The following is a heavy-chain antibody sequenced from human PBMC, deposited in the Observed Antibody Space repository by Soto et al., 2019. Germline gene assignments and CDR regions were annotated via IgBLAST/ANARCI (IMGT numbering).Heavy chain of an antibody. J-gene: IGHJ6*02. CDR3: AIRSRPFGDFRYGVDV. V-gene: IGHV4-30-4*01. CDR1: GGSISSGDYY. Sequence: QVQLQESGPGLVKPSQTLSLTCTVSGGSISSGDYYWSWIRQPPGKGLEWIGHIYYSGNTYYNSSLKSRLTMSVDTSKNQFSLKLTSVTAADTAVYYCAIRSRPFGDFRYGVDVWGQGTTVTVSS. D-gene: IGHD4-17*01. CDR2: IYYSGNT.